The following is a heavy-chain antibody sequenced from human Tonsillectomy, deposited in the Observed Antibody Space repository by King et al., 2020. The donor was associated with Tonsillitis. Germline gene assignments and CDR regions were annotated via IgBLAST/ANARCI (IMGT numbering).Heavy chain of an antibody. Sequence: QLQESGPGLVKPSETLSLTCTVSGGSISDYYWNWIRQLPGKGLQWIGYTYNTWGTNYNPSLQSRVTISVDTSKNQFSLKMNSVTAADTAVYYCARGSPYYDFRSGYSGEWFMDVWGKGTTVSVSS. CDR2: TYNTWGT. V-gene: IGHV4-59*01. CDR1: GGSISDYY. J-gene: IGHJ6*03. D-gene: IGHD3-3*01. CDR3: ARGSPYYDFRSGYSGEWFMDV.